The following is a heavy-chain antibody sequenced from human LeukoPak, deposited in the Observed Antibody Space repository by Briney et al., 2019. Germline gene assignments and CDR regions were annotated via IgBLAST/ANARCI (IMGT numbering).Heavy chain of an antibody. CDR1: GFTFTSSA. V-gene: IGHV1-58*02. CDR2: IVVGSGNT. J-gene: IGHJ5*02. D-gene: IGHD3-10*01. Sequence: ASVKVSCKASGFTFTSSAMQWVRQARGQRLEWIGWIVVGSGNTNYAQKFQERVTITRDMSTSTAYMELSSLRSEDTAVYYCAADPWRGVYNWFDPWGQGTLVTVSS. CDR3: AADPWRGVYNWFDP.